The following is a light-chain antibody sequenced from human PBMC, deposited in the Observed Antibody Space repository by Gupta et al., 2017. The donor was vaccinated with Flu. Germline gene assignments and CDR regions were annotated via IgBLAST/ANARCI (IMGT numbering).Light chain of an antibody. CDR3: QQAHSFPPT. J-gene: IGKJ4*01. V-gene: IGKV1D-12*01. Sequence: PSSVSASVGDRVTITCRASQDISTWLAWYQQKPGKAPKVLIYAAFTLQSGVPSRFSGSGSGTDFTLTISSLQPEDFATYFCQQAHSFPPTFGGGTKVEI. CDR2: AAF. CDR1: QDISTW.